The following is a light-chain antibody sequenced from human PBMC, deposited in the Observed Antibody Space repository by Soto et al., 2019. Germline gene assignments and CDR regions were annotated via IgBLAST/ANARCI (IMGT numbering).Light chain of an antibody. CDR3: QQYSSWPFT. J-gene: IGKJ3*01. CDR2: GAS. V-gene: IGKV3-15*01. Sequence: EIVLTQSPATLSVFPGEKATLSCGASQSVSNNLAWYHQKPGQAPRPLIYGASTRATGVPARFSGSGSGTEFTLTISSLQSEDSAIYYCQQYSSWPFTFGPGTKAAIK. CDR1: QSVSNN.